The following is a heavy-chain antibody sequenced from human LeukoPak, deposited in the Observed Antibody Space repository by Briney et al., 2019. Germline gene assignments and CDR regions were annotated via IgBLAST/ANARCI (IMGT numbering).Heavy chain of an antibody. D-gene: IGHD2/OR15-2a*01. CDR1: GYTFTKYG. CDR2: ISPYNGDT. CDR3: ARTGQRAVTFMAH. J-gene: IGHJ4*02. V-gene: IGHV1-18*01. Sequence: GASVKVSCKPSGYTFTKYGISWVRQAPGQGLEWMGWISPYNGDTKFAQRLQGRLTMTTDTSATTVYRELKSLKYDDTAVYYCARTGQRAVTFMAHWGQGTLVTVSS.